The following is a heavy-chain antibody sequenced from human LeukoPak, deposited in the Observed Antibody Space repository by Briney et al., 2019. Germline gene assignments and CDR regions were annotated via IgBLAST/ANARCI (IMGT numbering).Heavy chain of an antibody. D-gene: IGHD2-2*01. V-gene: IGHV3-23*01. CDR2: ISGSGGST. CDR1: GFTLSSYA. Sequence: PGGSLRLSCAASGFTLSSYAMSWVRQAPGKGLEWVSAISGSGGSTYYADSVKGRFTISRDNSKNTLYLQMNSLRAEDTAVYYCAKEEEYCSSTSCYEVYWGQGTLVTVSS. J-gene: IGHJ4*02. CDR3: AKEEEYCSSTSCYEVY.